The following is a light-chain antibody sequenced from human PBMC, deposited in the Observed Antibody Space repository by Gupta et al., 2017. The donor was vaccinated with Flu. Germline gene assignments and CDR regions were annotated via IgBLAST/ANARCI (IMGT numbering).Light chain of an antibody. V-gene: IGKV1-33*01. CDR1: QDINNY. J-gene: IGKJ4*01. CDR2: DAS. CDR3: QQYDNLPPP. Sequence: EIQVTTSPCYLSAVVGDRVTITWQASQDINNYLNWDQQKPGKAPKPLIYDASNLETGVPSRFSGIGSGTDFTFPISSLRPEDIATYYCQQYDNLPPPFGEGTKVEI.